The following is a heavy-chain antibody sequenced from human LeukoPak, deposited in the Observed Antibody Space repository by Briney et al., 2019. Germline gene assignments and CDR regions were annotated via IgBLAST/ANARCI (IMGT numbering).Heavy chain of an antibody. D-gene: IGHD6-13*01. CDR2: IYYSGST. J-gene: IGHJ4*02. V-gene: IGHV4-30-4*01. CDR3: ASHSSSWYYFDY. Sequence: SQTLSLTCTVSGGSISSGDYYWSWIPQPPGKGLEWIGYIYYSGSTYYNPSLKSRVTISVDTSKNRFSLKLSSVTAADTAVYYCASHSSSWYYFDYWGQGTLVTVSS. CDR1: GGSISSGDYY.